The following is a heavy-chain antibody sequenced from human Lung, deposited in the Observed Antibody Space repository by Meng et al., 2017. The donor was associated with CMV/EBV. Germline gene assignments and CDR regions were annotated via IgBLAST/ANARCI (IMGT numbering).Heavy chain of an antibody. V-gene: IGHV1-2*02. J-gene: IGHJ4*02. CDR1: GGHY. CDR2: INPNNGYT. D-gene: IGHD2-2*01. Sequence: ASVKVSCKSSGGHYMQWVRQAPGQGLEWMGWINPNNGYTKYAQKFQGRVTITRDTSINTAYMELSSLTSADTAVYYCAGGRYCSSTSCSFDYWGQGTLVTVSS. CDR3: AGGRYCSSTSCSFDY.